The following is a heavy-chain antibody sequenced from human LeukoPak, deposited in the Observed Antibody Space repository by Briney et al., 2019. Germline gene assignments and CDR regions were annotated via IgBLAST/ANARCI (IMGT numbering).Heavy chain of an antibody. CDR1: GYTFTGYY. CDR2: INPNSGGT. Sequence: ASVKVSCKASGYTFTGYYMHWVRQAPGQGLEWMGWINPNSGGTNYAQKFQGRVTMTRDTSTSTVYMELSSLRSEDTAVYYCAYRIAVAGTQFDYWGQGTLVTVSS. D-gene: IGHD6-19*01. V-gene: IGHV1-2*02. J-gene: IGHJ4*02. CDR3: AYRIAVAGTQFDY.